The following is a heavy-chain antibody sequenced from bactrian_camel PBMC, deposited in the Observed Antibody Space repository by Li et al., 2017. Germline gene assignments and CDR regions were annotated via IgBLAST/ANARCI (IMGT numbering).Heavy chain of an antibody. CDR3: SANGEGLYCEAGGLGY. D-gene: IGHD1*01. CDR2: IYRSGRS. Sequence: HVQLVESGGGSVQAGGSLRLSCAVSPLTYRSQCMGWSRQSPGKQREDIAAIYRSGRSFYADSLKGRFTISQDDNTNTLYLQMDNLKPEDTALYYCSANGEGLYCEAGGLGYRDQGTQVTVS. CDR1: PLTYRSQC. V-gene: IGHV3S55*01. J-gene: IGHJ6*01.